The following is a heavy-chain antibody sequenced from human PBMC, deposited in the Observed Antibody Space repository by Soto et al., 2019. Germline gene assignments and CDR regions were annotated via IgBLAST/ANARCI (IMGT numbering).Heavy chain of an antibody. CDR2: IISIFGTP. CDR3: ARDLGSGYDPAAY. J-gene: IGHJ4*02. V-gene: IGHV1-69*12. Sequence: QVQLVQSGAEVKKPGSSVKVSCKASGGTFNSYVFNWVRQAPGQGLEWMGGIISIFGTPNYGQKFQGRVTLTADESTSTGFMELSSLTSADTAIYYCARDLGSGYDPAAYWGQGTLVTVSS. CDR1: GGTFNSYV. D-gene: IGHD5-12*01.